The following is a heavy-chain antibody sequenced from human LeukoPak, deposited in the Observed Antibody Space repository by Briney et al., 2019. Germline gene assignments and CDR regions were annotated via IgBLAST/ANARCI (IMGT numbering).Heavy chain of an antibody. J-gene: IGHJ6*02. Sequence: GGSLRLSCAASRFTFSSYWMSWVRQAPGKGLEWVANIKQDGSEKYYVDSVKGRFTISRDNAKNSLYLQMNSLRAEDTAVYYCAREIFGVVTDYYYYGMDVWGQGTTVTVSS. V-gene: IGHV3-7*01. CDR2: IKQDGSEK. CDR3: AREIFGVVTDYYYYGMDV. D-gene: IGHD3-3*01. CDR1: RFTFSSYW.